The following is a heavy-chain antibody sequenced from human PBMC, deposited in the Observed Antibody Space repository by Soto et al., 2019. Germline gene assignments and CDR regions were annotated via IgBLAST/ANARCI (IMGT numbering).Heavy chain of an antibody. V-gene: IGHV1-2*02. Sequence: ASVKVSFKASGYTFTGYYMQWVRQAPGQGLEWMGWINPNSGGTNYAQKFQGRVTMTRDTSISTAYMELSRLRSDDTAVYYCARDDSWIQLWHAFDYWGQGTLVTVYS. CDR1: GYTFTGYY. CDR3: ARDDSWIQLWHAFDY. D-gene: IGHD5-18*01. J-gene: IGHJ4*02. CDR2: INPNSGGT.